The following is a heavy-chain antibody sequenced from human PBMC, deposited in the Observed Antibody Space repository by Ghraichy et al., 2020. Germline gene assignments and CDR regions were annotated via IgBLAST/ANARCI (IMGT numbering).Heavy chain of an antibody. V-gene: IGHV3-49*04. CDR3: TRSVLRYFDWLLSVGGCLDY. CDR2: IRSKAYGGTT. CDR1: GFTFGDYA. J-gene: IGHJ4*02. Sequence: GGSLRLSCTASGFTFGDYAMSWVRQAPGKGLEWVGFIRSKAYGGTTEYTASVKGRFTITRDESKSIAYLQMHSLKTEDTAVYYCTRSVLRYFDWLLSVGGCLDYWGQGTLVTVSS. D-gene: IGHD3-9*01.